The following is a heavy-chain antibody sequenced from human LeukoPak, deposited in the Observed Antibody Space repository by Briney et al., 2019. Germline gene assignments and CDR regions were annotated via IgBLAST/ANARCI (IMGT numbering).Heavy chain of an antibody. Sequence: ASVRVSCKASGYTFSSYGITWVRQAPGQGLEWMGWISAYNGNTNYAQKIQDRVTMTTDTYTGTAYMELRRLRADDTAVYYCAREEYFWGSYRDVDYWGQGTWSPSP. CDR3: AREEYFWGSYRDVDY. CDR2: ISAYNGNT. D-gene: IGHD3-16*02. J-gene: IGHJ4*02. CDR1: GYTFSSYG. V-gene: IGHV1-18*01.